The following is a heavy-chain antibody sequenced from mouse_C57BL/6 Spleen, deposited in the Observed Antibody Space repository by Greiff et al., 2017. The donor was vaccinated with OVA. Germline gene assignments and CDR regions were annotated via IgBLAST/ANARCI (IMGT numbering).Heavy chain of an antibody. CDR1: GFTFSSYA. D-gene: IGHD2-4*01. Sequence: EVKLVESGGGLVKPGGSLKLSCAASGFTFSSYAMSWVRQTPEKRLEWVATISDGGSYTYYPDNVKGRFTISRDNAKNNLYLQMSHLKSEDTAMYYCARDGDYDEGFDYWGQGTTLTVSS. CDR3: ARDGDYDEGFDY. V-gene: IGHV5-4*01. J-gene: IGHJ2*01. CDR2: ISDGGSYT.